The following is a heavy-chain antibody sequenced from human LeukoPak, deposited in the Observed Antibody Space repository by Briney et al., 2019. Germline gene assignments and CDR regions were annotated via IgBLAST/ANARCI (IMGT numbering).Heavy chain of an antibody. D-gene: IGHD6-13*01. J-gene: IGHJ4*02. V-gene: IGHV4-39*01. CDR2: IYYSGST. CDR1: GGSISSSSYY. CDR3: ASARTSSRSWFTFDY. Sequence: SETLSLTCTVSGGSISSSSYYWGWIRQPPGKGLEWIGSIYYSGSTYYNPSLKSRVTISVDTSKAQLSLKLSSVTAADTAVYYCASARTSSRSWFTFDYWGQGILVTVSS.